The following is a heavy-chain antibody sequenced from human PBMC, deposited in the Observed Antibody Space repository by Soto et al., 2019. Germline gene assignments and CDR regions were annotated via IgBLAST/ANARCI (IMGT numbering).Heavy chain of an antibody. CDR1: GYTFTSYG. CDR2: VSPYNGNT. D-gene: IGHD3-10*01. V-gene: IGHV1-18*01. CDR3: ARYYYASGSYYKTWFDP. J-gene: IGHJ5*02. Sequence: ASVKVSCKASGYTFTSYGISWVRQAPGQRLEWMGWVSPYNGNTLYAQKFQGRVTMTTDTSTSTAYMELRSLRSDDTAVYYCARYYYASGSYYKTWFDPWGQGTLVTVSS.